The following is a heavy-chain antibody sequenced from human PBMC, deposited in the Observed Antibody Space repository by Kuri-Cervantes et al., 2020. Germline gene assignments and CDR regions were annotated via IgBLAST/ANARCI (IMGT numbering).Heavy chain of an antibody. CDR2: ISDSSSTI. Sequence: GESLKISCAASGFTFSTYSMNWVRQAPGKGLEWVSYISDSSSTIYYADSVKGRFTISRDNAKNSLYLQMNSLRAEDTAVYYCAREGPVQKGDYWGQGTLVTVSS. D-gene: IGHD1-1*01. V-gene: IGHV3-48*01. J-gene: IGHJ4*02. CDR1: GFTFSTYS. CDR3: AREGPVQKGDY.